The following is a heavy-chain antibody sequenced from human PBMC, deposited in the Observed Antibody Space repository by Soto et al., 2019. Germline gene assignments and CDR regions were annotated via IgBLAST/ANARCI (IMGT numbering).Heavy chain of an antibody. CDR2: IIPIFGTA. V-gene: IGHV1-69*12. CDR3: ARSADWNYPNLFDP. CDR1: GGTFSSYA. D-gene: IGHD1-7*01. Sequence: QVQLVQSGAEVKKPGSSVKVSCKASGGTFSSYAISWVRQAPEQGLEWMGGIIPIFGTANYAQKFQGRVTITADESTSTAYMELSSLRSEDTAVYYCARSADWNYPNLFDPWGQGTLVTVSS. J-gene: IGHJ5*02.